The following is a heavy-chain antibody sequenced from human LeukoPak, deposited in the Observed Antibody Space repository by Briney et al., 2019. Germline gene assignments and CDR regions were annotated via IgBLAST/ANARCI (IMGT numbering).Heavy chain of an antibody. Sequence: GGSLRLSCAASGFTFSGSAMHWVRQASGKGLEWVGRIRSRANSYVTAYAESVKGRFTISRDDSENTACLQMNSLKTENSAVYYCSRHSDRYCSGANCYVDYSSGLDVWGQGPTVTVSS. CDR2: IRSRANSYVT. J-gene: IGHJ6*02. CDR3: SRHSDRYCSGANCYVDYSSGLDV. V-gene: IGHV3-73*01. CDR1: GFTFSGSA. D-gene: IGHD2-15*01.